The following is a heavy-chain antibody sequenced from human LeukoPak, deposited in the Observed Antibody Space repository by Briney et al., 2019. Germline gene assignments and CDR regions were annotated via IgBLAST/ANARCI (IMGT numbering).Heavy chain of an antibody. CDR2: IYYSGST. CDR3: ARRFSYGSTGYSSSFPFDY. D-gene: IGHD6-13*01. J-gene: IGHJ4*02. V-gene: IGHV4-39*01. Sequence: PSETLSLTCTVSGGSLSSSSYYWGWIRQPPGKGLEWIGSIYYSGSTYYNPALKSRVTISVDTSKNQFSLKLSSVTAADTAVYYCARRFSYGSTGYSSSFPFDYWGQGTLVTVSS. CDR1: GGSLSSSSYY.